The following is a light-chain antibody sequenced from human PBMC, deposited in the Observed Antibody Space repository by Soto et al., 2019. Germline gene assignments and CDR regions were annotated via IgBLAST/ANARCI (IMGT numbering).Light chain of an antibody. CDR2: KAS. CDR3: QQYHSYPFT. CDR1: HRITDY. Sequence: DIQMTQSPSTLSASVGDRITITCRASHRITDYLAWYQQTPGKAPKLLIYKASTSQSGVPSRFSGSGSGTEFTLTVSSLQPVDFATYYCQQYHSYPFTFGGGTKVEIK. J-gene: IGKJ4*01. V-gene: IGKV1-5*03.